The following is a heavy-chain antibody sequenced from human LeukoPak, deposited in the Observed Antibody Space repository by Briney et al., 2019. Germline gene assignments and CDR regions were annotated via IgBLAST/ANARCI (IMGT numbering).Heavy chain of an antibody. CDR1: GGTFSIYA. CDR2: IIPIFGTA. V-gene: IGHV1-69*13. CDR3: ARDGVGMATNYYFDY. Sequence: GASVKVSCKASGGTFSIYAISWVRQSPGQGLEWMGGIIPIFGTANYARKFQGRVTITADESTSTAYMELSSLGSEDTAVYYCARDGVGMATNYYFDYWGQGTLVTVSS. D-gene: IGHD5-24*01. J-gene: IGHJ4*02.